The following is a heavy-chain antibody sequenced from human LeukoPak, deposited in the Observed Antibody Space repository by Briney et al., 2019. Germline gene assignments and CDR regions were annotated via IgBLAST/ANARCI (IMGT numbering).Heavy chain of an antibody. D-gene: IGHD3-10*01. Sequence: TGGSLRLSCAASGFTFSNYWMSWVRQAPGKGLECVANIRQDGSEKYYVDSVKGRFTISRDNAKNSLYLQMNSPRAEDTAVYYCARGSPSYYYASGPDYWGQGALVTVSS. V-gene: IGHV3-7*01. J-gene: IGHJ4*02. CDR3: ARGSPSYYYASGPDY. CDR1: GFTFSNYW. CDR2: IRQDGSEK.